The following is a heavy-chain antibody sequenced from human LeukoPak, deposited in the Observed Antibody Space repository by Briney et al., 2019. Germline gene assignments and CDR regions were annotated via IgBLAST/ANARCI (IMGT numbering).Heavy chain of an antibody. D-gene: IGHD3-16*01. CDR1: GFTFSKYW. CDR2: IKQDGSDK. V-gene: IGHV3-7*01. CDR3: ARGFGGKTDY. J-gene: IGHJ4*02. Sequence: SGGSLRLSCAASGFTFSKYWMSWVRQAPGKGLEWVANIKQDGSDKYYVDSVKGRFTISRDNAKNSLYLQMNSLRAEDTAVYYCARGFGGKTDYWGQGTLVTVSS.